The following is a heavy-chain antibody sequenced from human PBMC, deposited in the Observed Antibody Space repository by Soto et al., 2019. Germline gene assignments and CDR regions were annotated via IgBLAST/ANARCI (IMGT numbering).Heavy chain of an antibody. D-gene: IGHD6-6*01. J-gene: IGHJ4*02. Sequence: TLSLTCTVSGGSISSYYWSWIRQPAGKGLEWIGRIYTSGSTNYNPSLKSRVTMSVDTSKNQFSLKLSSVTAADTAVYYCASQYSSSSLGLGYWGQGTLVTVSS. CDR3: ASQYSSSSLGLGY. CDR2: IYTSGST. V-gene: IGHV4-4*07. CDR1: GGSISSYY.